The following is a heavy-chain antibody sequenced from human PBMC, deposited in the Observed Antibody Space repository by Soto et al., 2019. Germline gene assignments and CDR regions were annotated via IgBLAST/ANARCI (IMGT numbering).Heavy chain of an antibody. J-gene: IGHJ4*02. Sequence: PGGSLRLSCAASGFTFSSYAMTWVRQAPGKGLEWVSDISGSGGSTYYADSVKGRFTISRDNSKNTLYLQMSSLRADDTAVYYCAKDGSSNGWYVDDVWGQGIRVTVAS. D-gene: IGHD6-19*01. CDR1: GFTFSSYA. V-gene: IGHV3-23*01. CDR2: ISGSGGST. CDR3: AKDGSSNGWYVDDV.